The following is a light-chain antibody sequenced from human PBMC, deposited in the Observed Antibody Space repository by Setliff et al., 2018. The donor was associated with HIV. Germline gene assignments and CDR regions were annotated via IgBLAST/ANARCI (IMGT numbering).Light chain of an antibody. CDR1: NSDIGAYNY. CDR3: SSYTTSNTLHVL. CDR2: EVT. V-gene: IGLV2-14*01. J-gene: IGLJ2*01. Sequence: QSVLAQPASESGSPGQSITISCTGSNSDIGAYNYVSWYQQHPVKAPKLRIYEVTNRPSGVSNRFSGSKSGNTASLTVSGLQAEDEADYFCSSYTTSNTLHVLFGGGTKVTVL.